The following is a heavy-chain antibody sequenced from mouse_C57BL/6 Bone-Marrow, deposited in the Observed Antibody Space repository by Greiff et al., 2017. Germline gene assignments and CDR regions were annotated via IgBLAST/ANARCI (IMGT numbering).Heavy chain of an antibody. CDR2: IYPRSGNT. V-gene: IGHV1-81*01. CDR1: GYTFTGYG. J-gene: IGHJ2*01. Sequence: QVQLQQSGAELARPGASVKLSCKASGYTFTGYGISWVKQRTGQGLEWIGEIYPRSGNTSYNEKFKGKATLTADKSSSTAYMELRSLTSEDSAVHFCARGGWSLRVWGQGTTLTVSS. D-gene: IGHD2-3*01. CDR3: ARGGWSLRV.